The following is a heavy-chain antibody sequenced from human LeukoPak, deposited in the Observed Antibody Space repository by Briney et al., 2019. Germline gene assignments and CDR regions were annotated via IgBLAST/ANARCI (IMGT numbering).Heavy chain of an antibody. CDR1: GLIVSSKY. V-gene: IGHV3-53*04. CDR2: IYSGGST. CDR3: AKSRSSLGPSSLDY. D-gene: IGHD6-6*01. Sequence: GGSLRLSCAASGLIVSSKYISWVRQAPGKGLQWVSVIYSGGSTFYADSVKGRFTISRHDSKNTVYLQMNSLRTEDTAVYYCAKSRSSLGPSSLDYWGQGALVTVSS. J-gene: IGHJ4*02.